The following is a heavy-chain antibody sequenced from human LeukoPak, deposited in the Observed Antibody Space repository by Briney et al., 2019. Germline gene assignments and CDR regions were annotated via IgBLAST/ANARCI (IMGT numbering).Heavy chain of an antibody. J-gene: IGHJ4*02. Sequence: PSETLSLTCAVYGGSFSGYYWSWIRQPPGKGLEWIGEINHSGSTNYNPSLKSRVTISVDTSKNQFSLKLSSVTAADTAVYYCARGLSKYYYDRSRGSERLDYWGQGTLVTVSS. V-gene: IGHV4-34*01. D-gene: IGHD3-22*01. CDR1: GGSFSGYY. CDR2: INHSGST. CDR3: ARGLSKYYYDRSRGSERLDY.